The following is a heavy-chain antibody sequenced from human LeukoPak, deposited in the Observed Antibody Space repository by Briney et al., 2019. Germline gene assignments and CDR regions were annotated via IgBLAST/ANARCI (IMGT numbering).Heavy chain of an antibody. CDR2: ISSSSSYI. V-gene: IGHV3-21*01. J-gene: IGHJ4*02. CDR1: GFTFSSYS. D-gene: IGHD5-24*01. CDR3: ASQLTPHFDY. Sequence: GFLRLSCAASGFTFSSYSMNWVRQAPGKGLEWVSSISSSSSYIYYADSVKGRFTISRDNAKNSLYLQMNSLRAEDTAVYYCASQLTPHFDYWGQGTLVTVSS.